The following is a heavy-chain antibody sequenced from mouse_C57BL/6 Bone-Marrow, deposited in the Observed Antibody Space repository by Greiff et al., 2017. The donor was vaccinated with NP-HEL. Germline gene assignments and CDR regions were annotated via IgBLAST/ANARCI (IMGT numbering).Heavy chain of an antibody. V-gene: IGHV1-81*01. CDR3: ARCDYDEGSRCAMDY. Sequence: QVQLQQSGAELARPGASVKLSCKASGYTFTSYGISWVKQRTGQGLEWIGEIYPRSGNTYYNEKFKGKATLTADKSSSTAYMELRSLTSEYSAVYFCARCDYDEGSRCAMDYWGQGTSVTVSS. CDR1: GYTFTSYG. CDR2: IYPRSGNT. D-gene: IGHD2-4*01. J-gene: IGHJ4*01.